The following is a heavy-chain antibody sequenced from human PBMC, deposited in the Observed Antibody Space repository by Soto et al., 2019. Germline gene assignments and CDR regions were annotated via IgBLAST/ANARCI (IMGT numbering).Heavy chain of an antibody. J-gene: IGHJ4*02. CDR2: IIPVFGTT. Sequence: QVQLVQSGAEVKKPGSSLKLSCRASGGSFTSYSISWLLQAPGQGLEWMGGIIPVFGTTSYAQRLQGRVTITADESTSTAYLDLSSLISEDTAVYYCARDPRIYCTSSSCHSYFDSWGQGTLVTVSS. V-gene: IGHV1-69*01. D-gene: IGHD2-2*01. CDR1: GGSFTSYS. CDR3: ARDPRIYCTSSSCHSYFDS.